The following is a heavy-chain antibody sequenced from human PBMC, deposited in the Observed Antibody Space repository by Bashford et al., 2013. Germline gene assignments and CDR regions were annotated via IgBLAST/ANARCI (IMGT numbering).Heavy chain of an antibody. Sequence: GSLRLSCAASGFTFSSYAMHWVRQAPGKGLEWVAVISYDGSNKYYADSVKGRFTISRDNSKNTLYLQMNSLRAEDTAVYYCARDGAVRDRRGYFDYWGQGTLVTVSS. CDR2: ISYDGSNK. D-gene: IGHD1-1*01. V-gene: IGHV3-30-3*01. CDR1: GFTFSSYA. J-gene: IGHJ4*02. CDR3: ARDGAVRDRRGYFDY.